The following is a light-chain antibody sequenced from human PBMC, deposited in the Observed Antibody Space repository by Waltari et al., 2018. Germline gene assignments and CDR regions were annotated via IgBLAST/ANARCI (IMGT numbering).Light chain of an antibody. V-gene: IGKV2-30*01. Sequence: DVVMTKSPLSLPVTLGQPASISCRSSQTLVYSDGKTYLNWFQQRPGQSPRRLIYEVSDRDSGVPDRFTGSGSGTDFTLKISRVEAEDVGVYYCMQGTHWPWTFGQGTKVEIK. CDR3: MQGTHWPWT. CDR1: QTLVYSDGKTY. CDR2: EVS. J-gene: IGKJ1*01.